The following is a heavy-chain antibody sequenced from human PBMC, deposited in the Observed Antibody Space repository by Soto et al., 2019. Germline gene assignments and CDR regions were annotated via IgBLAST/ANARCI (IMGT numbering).Heavy chain of an antibody. CDR3: ARGEPSFDY. Sequence: PGGSLRLSCAASGFTVSSNYMSWVRQAPGKGLEWASVIYRGGSTYYADSVKGRFTISRDNSKNTLYLQMNSLRAEGTAVYYCARGEPSFDYWGQGTLVTAPQ. CDR1: GFTVSSNY. J-gene: IGHJ4*02. D-gene: IGHD1-26*01. CDR2: IYRGGST. V-gene: IGHV3-53*01.